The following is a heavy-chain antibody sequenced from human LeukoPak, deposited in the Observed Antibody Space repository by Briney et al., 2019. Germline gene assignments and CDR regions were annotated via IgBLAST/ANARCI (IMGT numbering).Heavy chain of an antibody. D-gene: IGHD6-13*01. J-gene: IGHJ4*02. V-gene: IGHV3-30*03. CDR1: RFTFSSYG. CDR3: ARDFSYSNDY. CDR2: ISYDGSNK. Sequence: GGSLRLSCAASRFTFSSYGMHWVRQAPDKGLEWVAVISYDGSNKYYADSVKGQFTISRDNAKNTLYLQMNSLRAEDTAVYYCARDFSYSNDYWGQGTLVTVSS.